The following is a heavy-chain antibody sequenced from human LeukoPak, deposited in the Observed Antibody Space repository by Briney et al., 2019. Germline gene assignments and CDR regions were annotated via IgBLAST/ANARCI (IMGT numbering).Heavy chain of an antibody. V-gene: IGHV1-69*06. CDR1: GGTFSSHV. CDR3: ARDAGENWFDP. CDR2: IIPMFGTA. J-gene: IGHJ5*02. Sequence: SVQVSCKGCGGTFSSHVSSGVRQAPGQGGEGMGGIIPMFGTANYAQKLQGRVTITADNSTSTAYMELSSLRSEDTAVYYCARDAGENWFDPWGQGTLVTVSS.